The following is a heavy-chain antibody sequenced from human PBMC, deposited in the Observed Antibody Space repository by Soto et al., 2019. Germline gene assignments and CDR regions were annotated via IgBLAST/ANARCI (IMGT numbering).Heavy chain of an antibody. CDR1: GFTFSSYG. J-gene: IGHJ4*02. D-gene: IGHD4-17*01. Sequence: PGGSLRLSCAASGFTFSSYGMHWVRQAPGKGLEWVAVIWYDGSNKYYADSVKGRFTISRDNSKNTLYLQMNSLRAEDTAVYYCARGSYGDSTNFDYWGQGTLVTVSS. CDR2: IWYDGSNK. V-gene: IGHV3-33*01. CDR3: ARGSYGDSTNFDY.